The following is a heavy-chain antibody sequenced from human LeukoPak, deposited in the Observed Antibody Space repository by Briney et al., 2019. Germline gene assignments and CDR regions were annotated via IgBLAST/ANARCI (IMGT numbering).Heavy chain of an antibody. Sequence: GGSLRLSCAASGFTFSSYWMTWVRQAPGKGLEWVANIKQDGSEKYSVDSLKGRFTISRDNAKKLLYLQMNSLRVEDTAVYYCARDGPPYYYYYMDVWRRGTTVTVSS. V-gene: IGHV3-7*01. J-gene: IGHJ6*03. CDR1: GFTFSSYW. CDR2: IKQDGSEK. CDR3: ARDGPPYYYYYMDV.